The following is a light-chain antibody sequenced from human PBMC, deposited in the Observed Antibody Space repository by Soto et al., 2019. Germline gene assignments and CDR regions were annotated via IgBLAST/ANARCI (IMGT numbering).Light chain of an antibody. V-gene: IGKV3-20*01. CDR2: AAS. CDR3: QQYGSSRWT. J-gene: IGKJ1*01. CDR1: QSVSTTY. Sequence: EIVLTQSPDTLSLFPGERTTLSCRASQSVSTTYLAWYQQKPGQAPSPLISAASSRATGTPDRFSGSGSGTAFTLTISRLEPEEFAVYYCQQYGSSRWTFGQGTKV.